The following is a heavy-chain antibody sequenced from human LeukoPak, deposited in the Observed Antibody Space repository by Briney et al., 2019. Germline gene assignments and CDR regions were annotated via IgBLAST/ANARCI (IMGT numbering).Heavy chain of an antibody. CDR3: ARVIEGGYSYGSYYYYMDV. J-gene: IGHJ6*03. CDR1: GGSINSY. D-gene: IGHD5-18*01. Sequence: SETLSLTCTVSGGSINSYWSWIRQPAGKGLEWIGFIYYSGSTNYNPSLKSRVTISVDTSKNQFSLKLSSVPAADTAVYYCARVIEGGYSYGSYYYYMDVWGKGTTVSISS. CDR2: IYYSGST. V-gene: IGHV4-59*01.